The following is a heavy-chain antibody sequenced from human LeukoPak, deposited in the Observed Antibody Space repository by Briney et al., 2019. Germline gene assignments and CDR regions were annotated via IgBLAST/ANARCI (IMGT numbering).Heavy chain of an antibody. V-gene: IGHV3-53*05. Sequence: GGSLRRSCAATGFTVSSNYMSWLRQAPGQGLEWVSVIYIGGSTYYADSVKGRFTISRDNSKNTLYLQMNSLRAEDTAVYYCARNDYGDYGDAFDIWGQGTMVTVSS. CDR1: GFTVSSNY. CDR3: ARNDYGDYGDAFDI. CDR2: IYIGGST. J-gene: IGHJ3*02. D-gene: IGHD4-17*01.